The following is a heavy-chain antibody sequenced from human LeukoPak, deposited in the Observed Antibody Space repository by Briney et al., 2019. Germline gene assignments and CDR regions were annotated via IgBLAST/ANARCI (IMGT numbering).Heavy chain of an antibody. CDR2: MNPNSGNT. J-gene: IGHJ4*02. CDR3: ARGASRSFDF. V-gene: IGHV1-8*03. CDR1: GSTFSNYA. Sequence: GASVKVSCKASGSTFSNYAITWVRQATGQGLEWMGWMNPNSGNTGYAQKFQGRVTFTRDTSINTAYMELSSLRSGDTAVYYCARGASRSFDFWGQGTLVTVSS.